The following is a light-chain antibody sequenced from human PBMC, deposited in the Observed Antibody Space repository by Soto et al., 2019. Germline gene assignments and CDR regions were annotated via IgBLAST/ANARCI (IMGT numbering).Light chain of an antibody. CDR1: QSVLHRSNGNNY. CDR2: WSS. CDR3: QQYQILSFT. Sequence: DIVMTQSPDSLSASLGERATIKCRSSQSVLHRSNGNNYIAWYQQKPGQPPTLLIYWSSTRHSGVPDRFIGSGSGTDFTLTVSSLQADDVAVYYSQQYQILSFTFGPRTTVHIE. J-gene: IGKJ3*01. V-gene: IGKV4-1*01.